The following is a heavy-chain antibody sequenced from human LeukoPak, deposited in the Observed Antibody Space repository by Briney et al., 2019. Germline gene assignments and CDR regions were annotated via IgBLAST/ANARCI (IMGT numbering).Heavy chain of an antibody. CDR2: INHSGST. CDR1: GGSFSGYY. J-gene: IGHJ4*02. Sequence: PSEILSLTCAVYGGSFSGYYWSWIRQPPGKGLEWIGEINHSGSTNYNPSLKSRVTISVDTSKNQFSLKLSSVTAADTAVYYCARGGAGYSSGFSRYYFDYWGQGTLVTVSS. CDR3: ARGGAGYSSGFSRYYFDY. V-gene: IGHV4-34*01. D-gene: IGHD6-19*01.